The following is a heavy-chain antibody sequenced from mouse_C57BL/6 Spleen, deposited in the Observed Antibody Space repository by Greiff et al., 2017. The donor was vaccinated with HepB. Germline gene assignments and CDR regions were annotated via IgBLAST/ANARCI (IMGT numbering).Heavy chain of an antibody. CDR1: GYTFTDYY. CDR3: AGGLLREPWFAY. D-gene: IGHD2-3*01. CDR2: INPNNGGT. V-gene: IGHV1-26*01. J-gene: IGHJ3*01. Sequence: VQLQQSGPELVKPGASVKISCKASGYTFTDYYMNWVKQSHGKSLEWIGDINPNNGGTSYNQKFKGKATLTVDKSSSTAYMELRSLTSEDSAVDYCAGGLLREPWFAYWGQGTLVTVSA.